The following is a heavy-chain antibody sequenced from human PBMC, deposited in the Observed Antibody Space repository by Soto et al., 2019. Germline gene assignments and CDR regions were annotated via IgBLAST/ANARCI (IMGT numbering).Heavy chain of an antibody. Sequence: ASVKVSCKASGYTFTSYYMHWVRQAPGQGLEWMGIINPSGGSTSYAQKFQGRVTMTRDTSTSTVYTELSSLRSEDTAVYYCARETGSIFGVVIKVHWFDPWGQGTLVTVSS. CDR2: INPSGGST. CDR1: GYTFTSYY. J-gene: IGHJ5*02. V-gene: IGHV1-46*01. CDR3: ARETGSIFGVVIKVHWFDP. D-gene: IGHD3-3*02.